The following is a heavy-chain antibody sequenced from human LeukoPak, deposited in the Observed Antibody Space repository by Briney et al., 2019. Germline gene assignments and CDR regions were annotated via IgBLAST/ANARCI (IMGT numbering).Heavy chain of an antibody. V-gene: IGHV3-23*01. CDR3: AKTRVAASGTADAFAL. CDR1: GFTFRFYG. CDR2: VSGNGGTT. D-gene: IGHD6-13*01. Sequence: GGSLRLSCAASGFTFRFYGITWVRQAPGKGLEWVSAVSGNGGTTDYADSVKGRFTISRDNFKNTVYLQMNSLRAEDTAVYYCAKTRVAASGTADAFALWGQGTMVTVSS. J-gene: IGHJ3*01.